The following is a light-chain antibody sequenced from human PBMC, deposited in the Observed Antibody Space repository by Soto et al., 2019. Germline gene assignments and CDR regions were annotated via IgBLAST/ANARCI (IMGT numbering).Light chain of an antibody. Sequence: QSVLTQPRSVSGSPGQSVTISCTGTSSDVGGYNYVSWYQQHPGKAPKLMIYDVSKRPSGVPDRFSGSKSGNTASLTISGLPAEDEAAYYCCSYAGSYTYVFGTGTKLTVL. J-gene: IGLJ1*01. CDR2: DVS. V-gene: IGLV2-11*01. CDR1: SSDVGGYNY. CDR3: CSYAGSYTYV.